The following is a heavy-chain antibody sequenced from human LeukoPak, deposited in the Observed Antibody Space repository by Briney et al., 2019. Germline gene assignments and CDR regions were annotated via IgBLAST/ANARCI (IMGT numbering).Heavy chain of an antibody. D-gene: IGHD1-14*01. J-gene: IGHJ4*02. V-gene: IGHV3-64*01. Sequence: GGSLRLSCAASGFTFSNFPMHWVRQAPGKGLEYVSAISPNGGSTYYANSVKGRFTISRDNSKNTVYLQMGSLRADDMAVYYCVREEPAGNNDYWGQGTLVTVSS. CDR2: ISPNGGST. CDR1: GFTFSNFP. CDR3: VREEPAGNNDY.